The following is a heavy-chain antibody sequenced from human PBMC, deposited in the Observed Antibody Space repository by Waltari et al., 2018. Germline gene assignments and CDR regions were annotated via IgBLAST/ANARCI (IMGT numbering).Heavy chain of an antibody. CDR3: ARRRGYSSFDYYYYGMDV. V-gene: IGHV4-38-2*01. CDR1: GYSISSGYY. J-gene: IGHJ6*02. Sequence: QVQLQESGPGLVKPSETLSLTCAVSGYSISSGYYWGWIRQPPGKGLEWIGSIYHSGGTYCNPSLKSRVTIAVDTSKNQFSRKLALVTAADTAVYYCARRRGYSSFDYYYYGMDVWGQGTTVTVSS. CDR2: IYHSGGT. D-gene: IGHD6-13*01.